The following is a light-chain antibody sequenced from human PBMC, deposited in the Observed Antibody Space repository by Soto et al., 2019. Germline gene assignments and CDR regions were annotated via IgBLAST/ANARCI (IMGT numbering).Light chain of an antibody. CDR3: QQYNNWPPWT. CDR2: GAS. CDR1: KNIRSN. V-gene: IGKV3-15*01. Sequence: EIVMTQSPATLSVSPGERATLSCRASKNIRSNLAWYQQIPGQAPRLLIHGASTRATGIPARFSGRGSGTEFTLTISGLQSEDYAVYYCQQYNNWPPWTFGQGTKVEI. J-gene: IGKJ1*01.